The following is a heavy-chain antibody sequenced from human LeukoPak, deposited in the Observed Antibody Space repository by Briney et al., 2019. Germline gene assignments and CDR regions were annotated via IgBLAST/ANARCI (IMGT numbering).Heavy chain of an antibody. CDR2: ISAYNGNT. J-gene: IGHJ5*02. Sequence: ASVKVSCKASGYTFTSYGISWVRQAPGQGLEWMGWISAYNGNTNYAQKLQGRVTMTTDTSTSTAYMELRSLRSDDTAVYYCARVSPIVVVPAAIDNWFDPWGQGTLVTVSS. D-gene: IGHD2-2*01. CDR1: GYTFTSYG. V-gene: IGHV1-18*01. CDR3: ARVSPIVVVPAAIDNWFDP.